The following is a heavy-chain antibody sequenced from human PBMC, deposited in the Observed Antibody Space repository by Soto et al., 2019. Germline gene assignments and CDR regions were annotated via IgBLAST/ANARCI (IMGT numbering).Heavy chain of an antibody. J-gene: IGHJ6*02. CDR3: ARAPIPNWNYYGMDV. V-gene: IGHV3-74*01. Sequence: GGSLRLSSAASEFTFSSYWMHWVRQGPGKVLVWVSHINSDGSSTTYADSVKGRFTISRDNAKNTLYLQMNSLRAADTAVYYCARAPIPNWNYYGMDVWGQGTTVTVSS. CDR1: EFTFSSYW. D-gene: IGHD1-1*01. CDR2: INSDGSST.